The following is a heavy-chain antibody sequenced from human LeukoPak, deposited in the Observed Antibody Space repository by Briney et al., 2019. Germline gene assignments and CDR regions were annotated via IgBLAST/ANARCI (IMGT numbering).Heavy chain of an antibody. J-gene: IGHJ3*02. V-gene: IGHV4-34*01. Sequence: SETLSLTCAVYGGSFSGYYWSWLRQPPGKGLEWIGEINHSGGTNYNPSLKSRVTISVDTSKNQFSLKLSSVTAADTAVYYCARGITMVRRAFDIWGQGTMVTVPS. CDR3: ARGITMVRRAFDI. D-gene: IGHD3-10*01. CDR1: GGSFSGYY. CDR2: INHSGGT.